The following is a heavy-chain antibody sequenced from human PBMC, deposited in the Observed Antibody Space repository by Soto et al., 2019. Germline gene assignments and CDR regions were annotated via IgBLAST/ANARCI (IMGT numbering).Heavy chain of an antibody. CDR2: IYYSGST. CDR1: GGSISSYY. Sequence: PSETLSLTCTVSGGSISSYYWSWIRQPPGKGLGWIGYIYYSGSTNYNPSLKSRVTISVDTSKNQFSLKLSSVTAADTAVYYCASLSGYYYGYYFDYCGQGTLVTVSS. V-gene: IGHV4-59*01. CDR3: ASLSGYYYGYYFDY. D-gene: IGHD3-22*01. J-gene: IGHJ4*02.